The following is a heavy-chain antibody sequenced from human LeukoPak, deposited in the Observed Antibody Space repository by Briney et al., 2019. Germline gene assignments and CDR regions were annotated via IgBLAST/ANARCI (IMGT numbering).Heavy chain of an antibody. D-gene: IGHD1-1*01. CDR2: ISYDGSNK. J-gene: IGHJ3*02. Sequence: GRSLRLSCAASGFTFSSYAMHWVCQAPGKGLEWVAVISYDGSNKYYADSVKGRFTISRDNSKNTLYLQMNSLRAEDTAVYYCARESVEDAFDIWGQGTMVTVSS. V-gene: IGHV3-30-3*01. CDR1: GFTFSSYA. CDR3: ARESVEDAFDI.